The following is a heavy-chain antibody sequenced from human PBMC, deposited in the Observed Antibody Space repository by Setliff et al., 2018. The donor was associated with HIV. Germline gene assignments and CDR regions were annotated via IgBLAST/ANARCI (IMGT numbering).Heavy chain of an antibody. V-gene: IGHV4-59*01. Sequence: SETLSLTCKVSGASISSYYWSWVRQPPGKGLEWIGYIYYTGSTNYNPSLKSRVTISVDTSKTQFSLKLSSVTAADTAVYYCARGSGYDSYYYYYMDVWGKGTTVTVSS. CDR3: ARGSGYDSYYYYYMDV. CDR1: GASISSYY. CDR2: IYYTGST. D-gene: IGHD5-12*01. J-gene: IGHJ6*03.